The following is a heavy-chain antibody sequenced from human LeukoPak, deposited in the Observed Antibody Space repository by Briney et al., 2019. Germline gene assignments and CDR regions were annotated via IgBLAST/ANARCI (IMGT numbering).Heavy chain of an antibody. V-gene: IGHV3-7*01. CDR3: ARGLMVRGAPWYYYGMDV. Sequence: GSLRLSCAASGFTFSSYWMSWVRQAPGKGLEWVANIKQDGSGKYYVDSVKGRFTISRDNAKNSLSLQMNSLRAEDTAVYYCARGLMVRGAPWYYYGMDVWGQGTTVTVSS. J-gene: IGHJ6*02. D-gene: IGHD3-10*01. CDR2: IKQDGSGK. CDR1: GFTFSSYW.